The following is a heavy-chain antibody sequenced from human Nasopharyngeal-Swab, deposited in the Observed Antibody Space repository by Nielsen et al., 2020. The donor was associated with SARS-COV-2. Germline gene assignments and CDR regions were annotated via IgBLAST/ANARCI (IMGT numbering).Heavy chain of an antibody. D-gene: IGHD2/OR15-2a*01. CDR3: ARDMSNSWYYYFGMDV. J-gene: IGHJ6*02. Sequence: GGSLRLSCVASGFTFDDYAMHWVRQVPGKGLEWVSGLSWNSGSIGYADSVKGRFTISRDNAKKSLYLQMNSLRPEDTALYYCARDMSNSWYYYFGMDVWGQGTTVTVFS. CDR2: LSWNSGSI. V-gene: IGHV3-9*01. CDR1: GFTFDDYA.